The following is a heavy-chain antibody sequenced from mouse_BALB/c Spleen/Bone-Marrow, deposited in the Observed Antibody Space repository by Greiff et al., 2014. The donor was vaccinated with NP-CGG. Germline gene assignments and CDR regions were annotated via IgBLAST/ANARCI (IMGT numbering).Heavy chain of an antibody. Sequence: EVMLVESGAELVKPGASVKLSCTASGFNIKDTYMRWVKQRPEQGLEWIGRIGPANGNTKYDPKFQGKATITADTSSNTAYLQLSSLTSEDTAVYYCARGLLQYYYAMDYWGQGTSVTVSS. CDR3: ARGLLQYYYAMDY. J-gene: IGHJ4*01. D-gene: IGHD2-3*01. CDR1: GFNIKDTY. V-gene: IGHV14-3*02. CDR2: IGPANGNT.